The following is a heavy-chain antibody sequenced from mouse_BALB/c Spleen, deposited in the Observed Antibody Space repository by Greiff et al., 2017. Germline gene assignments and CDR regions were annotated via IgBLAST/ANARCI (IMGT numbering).Heavy chain of an antibody. CDR1: GYTFTSYV. V-gene: IGHV1-14*01. Sequence: EVQLQQSGPELVKPGASVKMSCKASGYTFTSYVMHWVKQKPGQGLEWIGYINPYNDGTKYNEKFKGKATLTSDKSSSTAYMELSSLTSEDSAVYYCARYYGNSYWYFDVWGAGTTVTVSS. CDR2: INPYNDGT. J-gene: IGHJ1*01. CDR3: ARYYGNSYWYFDV. D-gene: IGHD2-1*01.